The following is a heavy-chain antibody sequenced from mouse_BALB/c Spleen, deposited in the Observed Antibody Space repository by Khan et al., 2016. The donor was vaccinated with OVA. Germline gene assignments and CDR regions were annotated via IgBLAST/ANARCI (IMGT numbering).Heavy chain of an antibody. D-gene: IGHD1-2*01. Sequence: EVKLEESGPEVVKPGASVKISCKASGYTFTDYNMDWLKQRHGKSLEWIGYFFPNSGGSGYNQKFKTKATLTVDISSNTAYIDLRSLTSEDSAVYYCVRAGYGSFAFWGQGTLVTVSA. J-gene: IGHJ3*01. CDR2: FFPNSGGS. V-gene: IGHV1S29*02. CDR1: GYTFTDYN. CDR3: VRAGYGSFAF.